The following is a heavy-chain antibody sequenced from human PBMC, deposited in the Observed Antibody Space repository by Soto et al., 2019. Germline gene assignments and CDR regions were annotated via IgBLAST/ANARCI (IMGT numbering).Heavy chain of an antibody. CDR1: GGSISTSNW. CDR3: ARDNGYSYGYNLDH. Sequence: SETLSLTCAVSGGSISTSNWWSWVRQPPGKGLEWIGEVYRTGSTNYNPSLESRLTISVDKSKNQFSLKLTSVTAADTAVYYCARDNGYSYGYNLDHWGQGTLVTVSS. V-gene: IGHV4-4*02. CDR2: VYRTGST. D-gene: IGHD5-18*01. J-gene: IGHJ4*02.